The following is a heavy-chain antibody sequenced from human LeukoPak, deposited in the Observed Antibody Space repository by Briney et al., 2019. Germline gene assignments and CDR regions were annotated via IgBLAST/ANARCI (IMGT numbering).Heavy chain of an antibody. Sequence: GGSLRLSCAASGFTFSSYSMNWVRQAPGKGLEWVSSISSSSYIYYADSVKGRFTISRDNAKNSLYLQMNSLRAEDTAVYYCARDRVYGDYSLTFDYWGQGTLVTVSS. J-gene: IGHJ4*02. V-gene: IGHV3-21*01. CDR3: ARDRVYGDYSLTFDY. CDR1: GFTFSSYS. D-gene: IGHD4-17*01. CDR2: ISSSSYI.